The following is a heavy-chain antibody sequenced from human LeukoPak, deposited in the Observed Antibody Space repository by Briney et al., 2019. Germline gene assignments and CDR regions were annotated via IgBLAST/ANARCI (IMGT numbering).Heavy chain of an antibody. V-gene: IGHV4-59*01. CDR3: ARGKYYYDSSGSLYYFDY. Sequence: SETLSLTCTVSGGSISSYYWSWIRQPPGKGLEWIGYIYYSGSTNYNPSLKSRVTISVDTPKNQFSLKLSSVTAADTAVYYCARGKYYYDSSGSLYYFDYWGQGTLVTVSS. CDR1: GGSISSYY. J-gene: IGHJ4*02. CDR2: IYYSGST. D-gene: IGHD3-22*01.